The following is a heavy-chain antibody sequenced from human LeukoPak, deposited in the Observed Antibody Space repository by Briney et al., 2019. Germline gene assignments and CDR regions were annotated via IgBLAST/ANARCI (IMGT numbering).Heavy chain of an antibody. J-gene: IGHJ4*02. V-gene: IGHV4-34*01. CDR2: INHSGST. CDR1: GGSFSGYY. Sequence: SETLSLTCAVYGGSFSGYYWSWIRQPPGKGLEWIGEINHSGSTNYNPSLKSRVTISVDTSKNQFSLKLSSVTAADTAVYYCARPPAATLDYWGQGTLVTVSS. D-gene: IGHD2-15*01. CDR3: ARPPAATLDY.